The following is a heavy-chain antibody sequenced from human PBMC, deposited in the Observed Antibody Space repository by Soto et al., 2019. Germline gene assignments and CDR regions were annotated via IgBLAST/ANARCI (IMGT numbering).Heavy chain of an antibody. CDR1: GGTFSSSG. V-gene: IGHV1-69*11. Sequence: QVHLVQSWTEVKKPGSSVKVSCKASGGTFSSSGFSWVRQAPGQGLEWMGMIVPSLDTTNYAQKFQARVTITADEVTSTAYMELRSLRSEDTAVYYCARWPQPRYTADPYAVDVWGQGTRVIVSS. CDR3: ARWPQPRYTADPYAVDV. J-gene: IGHJ6*02. CDR2: IVPSLDTT. D-gene: IGHD3-16*02.